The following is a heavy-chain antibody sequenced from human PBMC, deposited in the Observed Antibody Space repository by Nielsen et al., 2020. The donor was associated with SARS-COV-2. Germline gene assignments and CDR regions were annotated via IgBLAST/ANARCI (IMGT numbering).Heavy chain of an antibody. Sequence: SETLSLTCTVSGGSISSDSSYWSWIRQRPAKGLEWIGYLYYSGSNYYNPSLRSRVIISADTSKNQFSLKLNSVTAADTAVYYCASSGYLAYDAFNVWGQETMVTVSS. J-gene: IGHJ3*01. CDR1: GGSISSDSSY. D-gene: IGHD3-22*01. CDR3: ASSGYLAYDAFNV. CDR2: LYYSGSN. V-gene: IGHV4-31*02.